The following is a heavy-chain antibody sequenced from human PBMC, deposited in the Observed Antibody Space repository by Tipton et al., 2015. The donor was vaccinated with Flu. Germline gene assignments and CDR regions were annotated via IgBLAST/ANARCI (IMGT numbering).Heavy chain of an antibody. J-gene: IGHJ4*02. Sequence: LRLSCAVSDYSISSGYYWGWIRQPPGKGLEWIGCISHSGRTYYNPSLKSRVTISVDTAKNQFSQRLSSVTAADTAVYYCARDQSLSSRPDYWGQGALVTVSS. CDR2: ISHSGRT. CDR1: DYSISSGYY. D-gene: IGHD6-6*01. V-gene: IGHV4-38-2*02. CDR3: ARDQSLSSRPDY.